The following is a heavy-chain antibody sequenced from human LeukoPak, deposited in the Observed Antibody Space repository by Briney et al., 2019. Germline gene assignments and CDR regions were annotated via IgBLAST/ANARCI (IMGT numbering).Heavy chain of an antibody. V-gene: IGHV3-48*01. Sequence: PGGSLRLSCAASGFTFGSYSMNWVRQAPGKGLEWVSYISSSSSTIYYADSVKGRFTISRDNAKNSLYLQMNSLRAEDTAVYYCARDPERYLVVPAAGDYWGQGTLVTVSS. CDR2: ISSSSSTI. CDR3: ARDPERYLVVPAAGDY. D-gene: IGHD2-2*01. J-gene: IGHJ4*02. CDR1: GFTFGSYS.